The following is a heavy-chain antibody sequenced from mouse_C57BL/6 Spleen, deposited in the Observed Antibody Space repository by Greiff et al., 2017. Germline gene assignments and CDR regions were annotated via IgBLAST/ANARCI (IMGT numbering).Heavy chain of an antibody. CDR1: GYTFTRYW. J-gene: IGHJ3*01. CDR3: ARGKALEAY. CDR2: INPSSGYT. Sequence: QVQLQQSGAELAKPGASVKLSCKASGYTFTRYWMHWVKQRPGQGLEWIGYINPSSGYTKYNQKFKDKATLTADKSYSTAYMQLSSLTYEDSAVYYCARGKALEAYWGQGTLVTFSA. V-gene: IGHV1-7*01.